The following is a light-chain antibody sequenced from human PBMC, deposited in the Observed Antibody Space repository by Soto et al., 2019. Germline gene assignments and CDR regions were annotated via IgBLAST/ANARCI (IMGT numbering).Light chain of an antibody. CDR1: QTISSW. CDR3: QQRTDLPVIP. V-gene: IGKV1-5*03. J-gene: IGKJ5*01. Sequence: QVITCGCSLSESIRDRVTIACRPSQTISSWLAWYQQKPGKAPKLLIYKASTLKSGVPSRFSGSGSGTEFTLTISSLQSEDFAVYYCQQRTDLPVIPFGQGTLLAVK. CDR2: KAS.